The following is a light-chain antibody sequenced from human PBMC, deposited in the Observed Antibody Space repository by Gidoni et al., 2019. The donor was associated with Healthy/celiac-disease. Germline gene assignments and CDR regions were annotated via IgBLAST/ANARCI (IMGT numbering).Light chain of an antibody. V-gene: IGKV3-20*01. J-gene: IGKJ3*01. Sequence: DIVLTQSPGTLSLSPGERATLSCRASQSVSSSYSAWYQQKPGQAPRLLIYGASSRATGIPDRFSGSGSGTDFTLTIIRLEPEDFAVYYWQQYGSSPPFTFGPGTKVDIK. CDR1: QSVSSSY. CDR3: QQYGSSPPFT. CDR2: GAS.